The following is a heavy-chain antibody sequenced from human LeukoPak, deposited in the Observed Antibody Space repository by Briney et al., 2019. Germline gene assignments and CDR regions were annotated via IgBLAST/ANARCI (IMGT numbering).Heavy chain of an antibody. D-gene: IGHD2-15*01. Sequence: GGSLRLSCAASGFTFSSYWMSWVRQAPGKGLEWVANIKQDEVEQYYVDSVEGRFTISRDNAKSSLFLQMNSLRAEDTAVYYCARISQRSFDPCGQGTLVTVSS. V-gene: IGHV3-7*05. J-gene: IGHJ5*02. CDR2: IKQDEVEQ. CDR3: ARISQRSFDP. CDR1: GFTFSSYW.